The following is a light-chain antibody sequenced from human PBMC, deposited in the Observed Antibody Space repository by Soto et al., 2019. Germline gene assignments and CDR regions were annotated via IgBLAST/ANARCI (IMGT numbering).Light chain of an antibody. J-gene: IGKJ4*01. CDR2: KAS. CDR3: QQYNSYSLT. CDR1: QRISSW. V-gene: IGKV1-5*03. Sequence: DIQMTQSPSTLSASVGDRITITCRASQRISSWLAWYQQKPGKAPKLLIYKASSLESGVPSRFSGSGSGTEFALTISSLQPDDFATYYCQQYNSYSLTFGGGTEVAIK.